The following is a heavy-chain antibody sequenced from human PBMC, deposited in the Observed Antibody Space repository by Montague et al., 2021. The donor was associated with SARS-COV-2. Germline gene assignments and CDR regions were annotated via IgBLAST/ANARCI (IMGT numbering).Heavy chain of an antibody. J-gene: IGHJ6*02. CDR3: ARVPYRLLFVPRYYGMDV. D-gene: IGHD2-2*01. V-gene: IGHV4-34*01. Sequence: SETLSLTCAVYGGSLSGYYWSWIRQPPGEGLEWIAEISHSGSTSYNPSLKSRVTISVDTSKNQFSLKLSSATAADPAVYYCARVPYRLLFVPRYYGMDVWGQGTTVTVSS. CDR2: ISHSGST. CDR1: GGSLSGYY.